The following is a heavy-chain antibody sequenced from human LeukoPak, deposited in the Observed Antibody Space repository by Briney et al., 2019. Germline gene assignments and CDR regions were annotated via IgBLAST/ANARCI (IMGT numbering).Heavy chain of an antibody. Sequence: GASATVSCKASGYTFTSYGISWVRQAPGQGLEWMGWISAYNGNTNYAQKLQGRVTMTTDTSTSTAYMELRSLRSDDTAVYYCARAGDSSWADHYPIWYFDLWGRGTLVTVSS. D-gene: IGHD6-13*01. V-gene: IGHV1-18*01. CDR2: ISAYNGNT. CDR1: GYTFTSYG. CDR3: ARAGDSSWADHYPIWYFDL. J-gene: IGHJ2*01.